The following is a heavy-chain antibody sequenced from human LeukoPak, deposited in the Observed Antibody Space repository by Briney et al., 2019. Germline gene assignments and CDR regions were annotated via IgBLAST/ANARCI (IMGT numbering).Heavy chain of an antibody. J-gene: IGHJ4*02. Sequence: SETLSLTCTVSSGSISTYYWTWIRQPPGKGLEWISYIYYSGSTNYNPSLKSRVTISIDTSKNQFSLKLSSVTAADTAVYYCAKYSSGWLIDSWGQGTLVTVSS. CDR2: IYYSGST. V-gene: IGHV4-59*01. CDR3: AKYSSGWLIDS. CDR1: SGSISTYY. D-gene: IGHD6-19*01.